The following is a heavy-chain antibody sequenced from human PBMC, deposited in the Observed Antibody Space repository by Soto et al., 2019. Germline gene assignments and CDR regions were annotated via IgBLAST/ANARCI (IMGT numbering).Heavy chain of an antibody. CDR2: IYPGDSET. CDR1: GYSFPSFW. J-gene: IGHJ4*02. D-gene: IGHD6-19*01. CDR3: VKQHPLDSRAWHN. V-gene: IGHV5-51*01. Sequence: GESVKISFKVSGYSFPSFWIGWVRQMPGKGLEWLGSIYPGDSETRYSPSFQGEVTISADKSITTAYLHWSSLRASDTATYYCVKQHPLDSRAWHNWGQRTLVTVSS.